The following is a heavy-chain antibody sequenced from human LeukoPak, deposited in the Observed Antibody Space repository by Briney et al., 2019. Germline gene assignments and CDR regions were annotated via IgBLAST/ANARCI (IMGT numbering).Heavy chain of an antibody. CDR3: ARPVGTTVSVDY. J-gene: IGHJ4*02. CDR2: ISSSSSSI. Sequence: PGGSLRLSCAASGFTFSSSTMNWVRQAPGKGLEWVSSISSSSSSINYAEPVKGRFTISRDNAKNTLYLQMNSLRAEDTAVYYCARPVGTTVSVDYWGQGTLVTVSS. V-gene: IGHV3-21*01. D-gene: IGHD1-26*01. CDR1: GFTFSSST.